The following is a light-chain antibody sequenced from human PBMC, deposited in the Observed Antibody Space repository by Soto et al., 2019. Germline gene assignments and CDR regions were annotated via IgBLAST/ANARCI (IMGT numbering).Light chain of an antibody. CDR3: SSYTITSTYV. CDR1: SSDVGGYNY. CDR2: EVS. J-gene: IGLJ1*01. Sequence: QSALTQPASVSGSPGQSITISCTGTSSDVGGYNYVSWYQQHPGKAPKLMIYEVSDRPSGVSNRFSGSKSGNTASLTIPGLQAEDEADYYCSSYTITSTYVFGTGTKVTVL. V-gene: IGLV2-14*01.